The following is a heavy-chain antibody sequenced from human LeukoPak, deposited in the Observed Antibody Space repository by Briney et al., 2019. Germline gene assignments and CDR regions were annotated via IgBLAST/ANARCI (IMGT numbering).Heavy chain of an antibody. J-gene: IGHJ5*02. CDR1: GYTFTSYD. Sequence: GASVKVSCKASGYTFTSYDINWVRQATGQGLEWMGWMNPNSGNTGYAQKFQGRVTMTRNTSISTAYMELSSLRSEDTAVYYCARGLHITIFGVVRLGRRNWFDPWGQGTLVTVSS. D-gene: IGHD3-3*01. CDR3: ARGLHITIFGVVRLGRRNWFDP. CDR2: MNPNSGNT. V-gene: IGHV1-8*01.